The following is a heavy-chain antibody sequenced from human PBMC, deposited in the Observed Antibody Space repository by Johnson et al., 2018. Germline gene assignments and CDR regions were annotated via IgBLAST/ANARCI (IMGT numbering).Heavy chain of an antibody. D-gene: IGHD3-3*01. CDR1: GFTFSSYG. CDR3: AKDPSDYYYYYMDV. Sequence: VQLVESGGGVVQXGRSLRLXCAASGFTFSSYGMHWVRQAPGKGLEWVAVISYDGSNKYYADSVKGRFTISRDNSKNTLYLQMNSLRAEDTAVYYCAKDPSDYYYYYMDVWGKGTTVTVSS. J-gene: IGHJ6*03. V-gene: IGHV3-30*18. CDR2: ISYDGSNK.